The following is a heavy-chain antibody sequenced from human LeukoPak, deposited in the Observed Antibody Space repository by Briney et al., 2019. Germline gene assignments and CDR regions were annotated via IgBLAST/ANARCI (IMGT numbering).Heavy chain of an antibody. CDR3: ARYDSGEFDY. Sequence: PSETLSLTCSVSGDSISSSTYYWGWIRQPPGKGLEWIGNIYYSGSTYYNPSLKSRVTISGDTPKNQFSLQLSSVTAADTAVYYCARYDSGEFDYWGQGTLVIVSS. V-gene: IGHV4-39*01. CDR2: IYYSGST. J-gene: IGHJ4*02. CDR1: GDSISSSTYY. D-gene: IGHD3-10*01.